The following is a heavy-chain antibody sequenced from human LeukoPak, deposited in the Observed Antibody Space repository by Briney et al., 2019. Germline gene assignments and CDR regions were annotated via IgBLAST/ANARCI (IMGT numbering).Heavy chain of an antibody. Sequence: PGGSLRLSCAASGFSFSGYWITWVRQAPGKGLEWVANIKQDGSDKNYVDSVKGRFTISRDNAKNSLYLQMNSLRAEDTAVYYCARKLVHYFDYWGQGTLVTVSS. CDR2: IKQDGSDK. CDR1: GFSFSGYW. CDR3: ARKLVHYFDY. J-gene: IGHJ4*02. V-gene: IGHV3-7*01. D-gene: IGHD6-6*01.